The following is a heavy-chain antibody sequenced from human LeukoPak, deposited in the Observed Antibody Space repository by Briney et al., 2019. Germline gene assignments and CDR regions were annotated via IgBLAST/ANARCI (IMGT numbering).Heavy chain of an antibody. CDR3: AKDMALGYYYDSSAQSY. V-gene: IGHV3-30*18. D-gene: IGHD3-22*01. J-gene: IGHJ4*02. CDR2: ISYDGSNK. Sequence: PGGSLRLSCAASGFTFSSYGMHWVRQAPGKGLEWVAVISYDGSNKYYADSVKGRFTISRDNSKNTLYLQMNSLRAEDTAVYYCAKDMALGYYYDSSAQSYWGQGTLVTVSS. CDR1: GFTFSSYG.